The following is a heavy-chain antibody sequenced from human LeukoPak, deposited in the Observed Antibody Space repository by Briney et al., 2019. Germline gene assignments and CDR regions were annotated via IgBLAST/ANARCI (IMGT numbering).Heavy chain of an antibody. V-gene: IGHV3-48*03. CDR3: ARHGFSGSYYYYYYGMGD. J-gene: IGHJ6*02. Sequence: PGGSLRLSCAASGFTFSSYEVNWVRQAPGKGLEWVSYISSSGSTIYYADSVKGRFTISRDNAKNSLYLQMNSLRAEDTAVYYCARHGFSGSYYYYYYGMGDWGQGTTVTVSS. D-gene: IGHD1-26*01. CDR1: GFTFSSYE. CDR2: ISSSGSTI.